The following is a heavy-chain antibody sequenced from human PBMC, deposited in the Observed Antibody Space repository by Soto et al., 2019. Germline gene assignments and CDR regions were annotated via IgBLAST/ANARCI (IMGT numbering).Heavy chain of an antibody. D-gene: IGHD1-20*01. CDR3: ATSQKGYNWNYFDH. CDR1: GGSFSGYS. CDR2: INHSGST. V-gene: IGHV4-34*01. J-gene: IGHJ4*02. Sequence: SETLSLTCAVYGGSFSGYSWSWIRQPPGKGLEWIGEINHSGSTNYNPSLKSRVTISVDTSKNQFSLKLSSVTAADTAVYYCATSQKGYNWNYFDHWGQGALVTVSS.